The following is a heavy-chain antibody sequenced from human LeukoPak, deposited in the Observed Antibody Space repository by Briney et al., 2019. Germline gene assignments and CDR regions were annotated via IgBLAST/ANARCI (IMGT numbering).Heavy chain of an antibody. J-gene: IGHJ4*02. CDR2: IYPGDSDT. CDR1: GYSFTSYW. Sequence: GESLKISCKGSGYSFTSYWIGWVRQMPGKGLEWMGIIYPGDSDTRYSPSFQGQVTISADKSISTAYLQWSSLKASDTAMYYCARLLGLYQLLGGLDYWGQGTLVTVSS. D-gene: IGHD2-2*01. CDR3: ARLLGLYQLLGGLDY. V-gene: IGHV5-51*01.